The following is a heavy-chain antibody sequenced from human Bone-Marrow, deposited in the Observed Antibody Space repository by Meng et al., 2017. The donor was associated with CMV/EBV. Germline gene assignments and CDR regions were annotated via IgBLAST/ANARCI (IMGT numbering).Heavy chain of an antibody. CDR2: IYYSGST. V-gene: IGHV4-61*03. CDR3: ARGVVSYYDFWSGYKLSRGTQFDY. J-gene: IGHJ4*02. D-gene: IGHD3-3*01. Sequence: SETLSLTCTVSGGSVNSGNYYWSWIRQPPGKGLEWIGYIYYSGSTNYNPSLKSRVTISVDTSKNHFSLRLSSVSAADTAVYYCARGVVSYYDFWSGYKLSRGTQFDYWGQGTLVTVSS. CDR1: GGSVNSGNYY.